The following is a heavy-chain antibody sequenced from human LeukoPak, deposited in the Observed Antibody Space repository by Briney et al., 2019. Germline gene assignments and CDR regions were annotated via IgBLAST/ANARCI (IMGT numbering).Heavy chain of an antibody. CDR2: INPNSGGT. V-gene: IGHV1-2*02. D-gene: IGHD3-10*01. CDR3: ARDQTRITMVRGAPYYYYMDV. CDR1: GYTFTGYY. Sequence: ASVKVSCKASGYTFTGYYMHWVRQAPGQGLEWMGSINPNSGGTNYAQKFQGRVTMTRDTSISTAYMELSRLRSDDTAVYYCARDQTRITMVRGAPYYYYMDVWGKGTTVTVSS. J-gene: IGHJ6*03.